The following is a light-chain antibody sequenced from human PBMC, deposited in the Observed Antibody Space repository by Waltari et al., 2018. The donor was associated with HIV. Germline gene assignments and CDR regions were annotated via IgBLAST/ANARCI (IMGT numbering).Light chain of an antibody. CDR2: GKN. J-gene: IGLJ1*01. V-gene: IGLV3-19*01. Sequence: SSELTQDPAVSVALGQTVRITCQGDSLRSYYASWYQQKPGQAPVLVIYGKNNRPSGIPERFSGSNSGNTATLTISGTQAMDEADYFCQAWDSSTYVFGPGTKVTVL. CDR3: QAWDSSTYV. CDR1: SLRSYY.